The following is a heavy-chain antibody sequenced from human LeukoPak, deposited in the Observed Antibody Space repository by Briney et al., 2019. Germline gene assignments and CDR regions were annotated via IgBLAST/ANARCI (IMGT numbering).Heavy chain of an antibody. V-gene: IGHV1-18*01. CDR3: ARGAIDIVVVVAATFFDY. CDR1: GYTFTSYG. CDR2: ISAYNGNT. J-gene: IGHJ4*02. D-gene: IGHD2-15*01. Sequence: ASVKVSCKASGYTFTSYGISWVRQAPGQGFEWMGWISAYNGNTSYAQKLQGRVTMTTDTSTSTAYMELRSLRSDDTAVYYCARGAIDIVVVVAATFFDYWGQGTLVTVSS.